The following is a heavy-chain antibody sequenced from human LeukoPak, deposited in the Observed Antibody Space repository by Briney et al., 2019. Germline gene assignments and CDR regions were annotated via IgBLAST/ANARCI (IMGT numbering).Heavy chain of an antibody. CDR1: GGSISSYY. CDR2: ICYSGST. D-gene: IGHD6-13*01. V-gene: IGHV4-59*08. J-gene: IGHJ1*01. Sequence: SETLSLTCTVSGGSISSYYWSWIRQPPGKGLEWIGYICYSGSTNYNPSLKSRVTISVDTSKNQFSLKLSSVTAADTAVYYCARYGSSSREKYFQHWGQGTLVTVSS. CDR3: ARYGSSSREKYFQH.